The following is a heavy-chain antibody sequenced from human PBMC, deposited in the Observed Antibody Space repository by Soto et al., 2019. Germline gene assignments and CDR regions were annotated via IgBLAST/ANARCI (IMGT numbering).Heavy chain of an antibody. CDR2: ISGSGGST. V-gene: IGHV3-23*01. J-gene: IGHJ1*01. CDR1: GFTFSSYA. D-gene: IGHD2-15*01. CDR3: AKEGERLGYCSGGSCYRYFQH. Sequence: EVQLLESGGGLVQPGGSLRLSCAASGFTFSSYAMSWVRQAPGKGLEWVSAISGSGGSTYYADSVKGRFAISRDNSKNTLYLQMNSLRAEDTAVYYCAKEGERLGYCSGGSCYRYFQHWGQGTLVTVSS.